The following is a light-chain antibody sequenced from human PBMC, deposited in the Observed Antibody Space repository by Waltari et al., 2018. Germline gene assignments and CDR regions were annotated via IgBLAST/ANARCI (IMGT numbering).Light chain of an antibody. Sequence: QSALTQPRSVSGSPGQSVTLSCTGTGSDGGDFNSVSWYQQPPGKAPNLVIFDVTKRPSGVPDRFSGSKSGTSASLTVSGLQAEDEADYYCCSYAGIWVFGGGTKLTVL. CDR1: GSDGGDFNS. V-gene: IGLV2-11*01. CDR2: DVT. J-gene: IGLJ3*02. CDR3: CSYAGIWV.